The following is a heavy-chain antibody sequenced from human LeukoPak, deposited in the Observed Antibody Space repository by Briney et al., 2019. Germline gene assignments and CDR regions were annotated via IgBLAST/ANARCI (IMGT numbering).Heavy chain of an antibody. V-gene: IGHV3-30*18. CDR1: GFTFSSYG. J-gene: IGHJ4*02. CDR2: IPSEGSNK. D-gene: IGHD6-19*01. Sequence: GRSLRLSCAVSGFTFSSYGMHWVRQAPGKGLEWVAVIPSEGSNKYYADSVKGRFTISRDNSKNTLYLQMNSLRVEDTAVYYSAKSTSGWYAPPFDYWGQGTLVTVSS. CDR3: AKSTSGWYAPPFDY.